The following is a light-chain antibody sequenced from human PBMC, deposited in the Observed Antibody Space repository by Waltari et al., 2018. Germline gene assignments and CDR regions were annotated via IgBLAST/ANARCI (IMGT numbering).Light chain of an antibody. V-gene: IGKV6-21*01. CDR1: QSVGNS. CDR2: YAS. J-gene: IGKJ5*01. Sequence: EIVLTQSPDFQSVTPKETVTIPCRASQSVGNSLHRYKQKPDQSPKLLIKYASQSFPGVPSRFSGSGSGTDFTLTINSLEVEDAATYYCHQSSSLPITFGQGTRLEIK. CDR3: HQSSSLPIT.